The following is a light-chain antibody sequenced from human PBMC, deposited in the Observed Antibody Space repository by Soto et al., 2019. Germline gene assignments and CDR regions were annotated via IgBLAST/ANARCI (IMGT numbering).Light chain of an antibody. J-gene: IGLJ2*01. CDR2: EVN. CDR1: SNNIGGYSL. Sequence: QSALTQPASVSGSPGQSITISCTGSSNNIGGYSLVSWYQQSPGKVPKLLIFEVNKRPSGVSDRFSGSKSGDTASLTISGLQAEDEADYYCCSYAGSVVFGGGTKLT. V-gene: IGLV2-23*02. CDR3: CSYAGSVV.